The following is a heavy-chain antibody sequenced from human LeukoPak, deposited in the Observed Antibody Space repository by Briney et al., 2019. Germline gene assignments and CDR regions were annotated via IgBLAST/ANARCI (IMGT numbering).Heavy chain of an antibody. D-gene: IGHD1-1*01. CDR2: IKEDGSEN. V-gene: IGHV3-7*01. Sequence: GGSLRLSCAASGFTLSRYWMTWVRQAPGKGLEWVANIKEDGSENSYVESVKGRFTISRDNAKNSLYLQLNSLRAEDTAVYFCARQRYSDYWGQGTLVTVSS. J-gene: IGHJ4*02. CDR3: ARQRYSDY. CDR1: GFTLSRYW.